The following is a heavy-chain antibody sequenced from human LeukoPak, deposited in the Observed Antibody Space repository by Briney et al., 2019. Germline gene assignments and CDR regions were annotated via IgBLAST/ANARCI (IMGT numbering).Heavy chain of an antibody. CDR3: VRNLPGAGY. CDR1: GFTFNNYW. V-gene: IGHV3-7*01. CDR2: IKTDGSET. D-gene: IGHD3-9*01. Sequence: GGSLRLSCAASGFTFNNYWLSWVRQAPGKGQERVANIKTDGSETYYVDAVKGRFTISRDNAKNSLYLQMNNLRVEDTAVYYCVRNLPGAGYWGQGTLVIVSS. J-gene: IGHJ4*02.